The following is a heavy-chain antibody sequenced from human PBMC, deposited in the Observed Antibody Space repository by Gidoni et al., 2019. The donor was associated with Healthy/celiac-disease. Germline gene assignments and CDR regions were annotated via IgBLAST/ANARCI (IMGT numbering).Heavy chain of an antibody. CDR3: ARLGSWGRSSGWYYTDGGMDV. CDR1: GGSFSGYY. J-gene: IGHJ6*02. D-gene: IGHD6-19*01. CDR2: INHSGST. V-gene: IGHV4-34*01. Sequence: QVQLQQWGAGLLKPSETLSLTCAVYGGSFSGYYWSWIRQPPGKGLEWIGEINHSGSTNYNPSLKSRVTISVDTSKNQFSLKLSSVTAADTAVYYCARLGSWGRSSGWYYTDGGMDVWGQGTTVTVSS.